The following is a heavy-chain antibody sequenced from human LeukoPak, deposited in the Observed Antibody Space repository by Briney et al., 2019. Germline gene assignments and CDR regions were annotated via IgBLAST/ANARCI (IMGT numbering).Heavy chain of an antibody. CDR3: ARAGHGYDGQFDY. V-gene: IGHV1-69*13. D-gene: IGHD5-18*01. CDR1: GGTFSSYA. Sequence: GASVKVSCKASGGTFSSYAISWVRQAPGQGLEWMGGIIPIFGTANYAQKFQGRVTITADESTSTAYMELSSLRSEDTAVYYCARAGHGYDGQFDYWGQGTLVTVSS. J-gene: IGHJ4*02. CDR2: IIPIFGTA.